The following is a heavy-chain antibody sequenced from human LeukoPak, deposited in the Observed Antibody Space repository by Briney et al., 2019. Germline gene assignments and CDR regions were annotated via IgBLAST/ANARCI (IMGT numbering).Heavy chain of an antibody. D-gene: IGHD4-17*01. CDR1: GFTFSSYS. V-gene: IGHV3-48*04. J-gene: IGHJ4*02. CDR2: ITGSGTTI. CDR3: ARDRSTVTTWLDY. Sequence: PGGSLRLSCAASGFTFSSYSMNWVRQAPGKGLEWVSYITGSGTTIYYADSVKGRFTISRDNAKNSLYLQMNSLRAEDTAVYYCARDRSTVTTWLDYWGQGTLVTVSS.